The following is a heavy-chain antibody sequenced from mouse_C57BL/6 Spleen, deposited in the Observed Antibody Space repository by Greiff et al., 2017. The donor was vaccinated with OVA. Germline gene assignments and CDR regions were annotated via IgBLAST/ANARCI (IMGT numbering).Heavy chain of an antibody. D-gene: IGHD1-1*01. CDR1: GFTFSSYA. CDR2: ISDGGSYT. V-gene: IGHV5-4*01. J-gene: IGHJ2*01. Sequence: DVQLVESGGGLVKPGGSLKLSCAASGFTFSSYAMSWVRQTPEKRLEWVATISDGGSYTYYPDNVKGRFTISRDNAKNNLYLQMSHLKSEDTAMYYCARYYYGSSYHDYWGQGTTLTVSS. CDR3: ARYYYGSSYHDY.